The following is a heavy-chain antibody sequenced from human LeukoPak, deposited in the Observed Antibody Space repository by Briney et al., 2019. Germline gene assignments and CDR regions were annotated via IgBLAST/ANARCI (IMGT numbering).Heavy chain of an antibody. J-gene: IGHJ4*02. V-gene: IGHV4-59*01. Sequence: SETLSLTCTVSGGAISHYYWNWIRQPPGKRLEWIGYIYESGSTNYNPSLKSRLTISVDMSKNQFSLNLTSVTAADTALYYCARDRGSGLDVWGQGTLVSVSS. CDR2: IYESGST. D-gene: IGHD3-22*01. CDR3: ARDRGSGLDV. CDR1: GGAISHYY.